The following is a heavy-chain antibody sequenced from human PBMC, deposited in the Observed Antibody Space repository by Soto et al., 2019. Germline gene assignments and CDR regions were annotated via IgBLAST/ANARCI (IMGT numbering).Heavy chain of an antibody. CDR3: VRDRYSYGSEVAK. CDR2: IDNGGNT. D-gene: IGHD5-18*01. Sequence: SETLSLTCTVSGRAFSVNAYFWYLAWIRQPPGKGLEWIGSIDNGGNTYYNPPLKSRVIISADTSKNQFSLNLKSVIAADTAVYYCVRDRYSYGSEVAKWGQGTLVTVSS. CDR1: GRAFSVNAYF. V-gene: IGHV4-39*07. J-gene: IGHJ4*02.